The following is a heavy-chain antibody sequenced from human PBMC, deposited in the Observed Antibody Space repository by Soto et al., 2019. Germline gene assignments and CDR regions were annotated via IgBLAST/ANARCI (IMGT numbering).Heavy chain of an antibody. CDR2: ISAYNGNT. CDR3: ERVYYDFWSGYAAEYYGMDV. J-gene: IGHJ6*02. Sequence: ASVKVSCKASGCTFTSHGISWVRPAPGQGLEGVGWISAYNGNTNYAQKVQGRVTMTTDTSTSTAYLEMRRLRSDDTAVYYCERVYYDFWSGYAAEYYGMDVWGQGTTVTVSS. CDR1: GCTFTSHG. D-gene: IGHD3-3*01. V-gene: IGHV1-18*04.